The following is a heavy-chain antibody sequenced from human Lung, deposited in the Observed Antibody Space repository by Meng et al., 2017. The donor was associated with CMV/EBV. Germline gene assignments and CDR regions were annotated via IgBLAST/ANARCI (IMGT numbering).Heavy chain of an antibody. CDR3: ARVWANGEGWFDP. CDR1: GGSIRSSSHY. Sequence: QLQPQESGPGLVKPSETLSLPRTVPGGSIRSSSHYWGWIRQPPGKGLEWIGNIYYSGLTSYNPSLKSRVTISVDTSKNQFSLKLNAVTAADTAVFYCARVWANGEGWFDPWGQGTLVTVSS. D-gene: IGHD2-8*01. J-gene: IGHJ5*02. CDR2: IYYSGLT. V-gene: IGHV4-39*07.